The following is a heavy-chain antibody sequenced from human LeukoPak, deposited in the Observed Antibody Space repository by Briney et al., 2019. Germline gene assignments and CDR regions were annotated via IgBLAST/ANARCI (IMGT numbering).Heavy chain of an antibody. CDR1: GGTFSSYA. V-gene: IGHV1-69*06. J-gene: IGHJ4*02. CDR3: ARAFSGQRGYSYGPDYFDY. CDR2: IIPIFGTA. Sequence: GASVKVSCKASGGTFSSYAINWVRQAPGQGLEWMGGIIPIFGTANYAQKFQGRVTITADKSMSTAYMELSSLRSEDTAVYYCARAFSGQRGYSYGPDYFDYWGQGTLVTVSS. D-gene: IGHD5-18*01.